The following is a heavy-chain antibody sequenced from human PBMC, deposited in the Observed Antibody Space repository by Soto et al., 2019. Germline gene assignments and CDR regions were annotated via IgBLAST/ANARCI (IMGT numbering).Heavy chain of an antibody. D-gene: IGHD3-10*01. CDR2: VNPISGGT. CDR1: GYTFTGHY. V-gene: IGHV1-2*04. Sequence: QVQLVQSGAEVKKPGASVKVSCKASGYTFTGHYILWVRQAPGQGLEWMGWVNPISGGTIYAQKFLGWVPMTRDTSTSTAYLELRSLTSDATAVYYCARAKNFGSGELDYWGQGTLVTVSS. CDR3: ARAKNFGSGELDY. J-gene: IGHJ4*02.